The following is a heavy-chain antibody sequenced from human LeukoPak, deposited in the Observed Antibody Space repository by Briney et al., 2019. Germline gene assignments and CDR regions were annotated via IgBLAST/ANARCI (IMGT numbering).Heavy chain of an antibody. J-gene: IGHJ4*02. V-gene: IGHV3-66*01. CDR3: ARDRPYGSVDY. CDR1: GFTVSSNY. D-gene: IGHD4-11*01. Sequence: GGSLRLSCAASGFTVSSNYMSWVRQAPGKGLEWVSVIYSGGSTYYADPVKGRFTISRDNSKNTLYLQMNSLRAEDTAVYYCARDRPYGSVDYWGQGTLVTVSS. CDR2: IYSGGST.